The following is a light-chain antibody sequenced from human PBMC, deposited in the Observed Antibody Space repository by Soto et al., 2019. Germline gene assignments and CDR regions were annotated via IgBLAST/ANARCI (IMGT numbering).Light chain of an antibody. CDR3: SSYTSSINWV. V-gene: IGLV2-14*01. Sequence: QSALTQPASVSGSPGQSITISCTGTSSDVGGYNYVSWYQQHPGKAPKLMIYDVSNRPSGVSNRFSGSKSGNTASLTISGLQAEDEAAYYCSSYTSSINWVFGGGTKLTVL. CDR2: DVS. J-gene: IGLJ3*02. CDR1: SSDVGGYNY.